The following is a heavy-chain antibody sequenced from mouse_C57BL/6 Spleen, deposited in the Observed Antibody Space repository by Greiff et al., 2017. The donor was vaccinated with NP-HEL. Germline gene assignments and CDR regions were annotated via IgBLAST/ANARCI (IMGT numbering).Heavy chain of an antibody. J-gene: IGHJ1*03. Sequence: QVQLKQSGAELVKPGASVKISCKASGYAFSSYWMNWVKQRPGKGLEWIGQIYPGDGDTNYNGKFKGKATLTADKSSSTAYMQLSSLTSEDSAVYFCARSSNYPWYFDVWGTRTTVTVSS. CDR3: ARSSNYPWYFDV. V-gene: IGHV1-80*01. CDR1: GYAFSSYW. CDR2: IYPGDGDT. D-gene: IGHD2-5*01.